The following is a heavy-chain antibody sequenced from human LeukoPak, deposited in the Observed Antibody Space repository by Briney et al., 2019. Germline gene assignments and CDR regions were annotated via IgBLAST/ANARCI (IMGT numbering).Heavy chain of an antibody. CDR3: ARPPSRGYSSSFEY. Sequence: GESLKISGRGSGYSFPTYWMAGVGPIPGKGLEWWGITYPDESNIRYSPSFQGQVTISADKSISTAYLQWSSLKASDTAMYYCARPPSRGYSSSFEYWGQGTLVTVSS. CDR1: GYSFPTYW. V-gene: IGHV5-51*01. CDR2: TYPDESNI. D-gene: IGHD2-2*03. J-gene: IGHJ4*02.